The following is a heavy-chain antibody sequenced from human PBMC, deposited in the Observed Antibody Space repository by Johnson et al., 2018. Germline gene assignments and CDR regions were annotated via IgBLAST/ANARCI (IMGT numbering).Heavy chain of an antibody. CDR1: GDSINTNY. D-gene: IGHD5-12*01. Sequence: QVQLVESGPGLVKPSETLSLSCTVSGDSINTNYWSWIRQPPGKGLEWIGYIYYTGRTNYNPSLKSRVTISVDMSKNQFSLELRSVVAADTAVYFCARDVTGYGRENAFDIWGQGTMVTVSS. V-gene: IGHV4-59*01. CDR3: ARDVTGYGRENAFDI. CDR2: IYYTGRT. J-gene: IGHJ3*02.